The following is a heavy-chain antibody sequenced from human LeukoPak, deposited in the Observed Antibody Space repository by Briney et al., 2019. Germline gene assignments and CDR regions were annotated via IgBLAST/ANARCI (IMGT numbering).Heavy chain of an antibody. Sequence: GGSLRLSCAASGFTISRSAMRWGRQVPPKGLEWVSGISASGGSTSYADSVRGRFTISRDNSKNTLYVQMNSLSAEDTAVYYCTKDQRCESPHYLDPWGQGTLVTVSS. J-gene: IGHJ5*02. CDR1: GFTISRSA. CDR3: TKDQRCESPHYLDP. CDR2: ISASGGST. V-gene: IGHV3-23*01. D-gene: IGHD1-26*01.